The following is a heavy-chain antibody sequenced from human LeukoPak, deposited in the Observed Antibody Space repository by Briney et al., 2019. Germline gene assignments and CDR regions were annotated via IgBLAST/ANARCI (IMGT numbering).Heavy chain of an antibody. J-gene: IGHJ6*02. CDR2: IYHTGST. CDR3: ARDVGHQLSRRNYYAMDV. CDR1: GGSITSSKW. Sequence: PSETLSLTCAVSGGSITSSKWGSGVRQPPGKGLEGIGEIYHTGSTNYNPSLKSRVTISVDKSNNQFSLKVSSVTAADTAVYYCARDVGHQLSRRNYYAMDVWGQGTTVTVSS. D-gene: IGHD2-2*01. V-gene: IGHV4-4*02.